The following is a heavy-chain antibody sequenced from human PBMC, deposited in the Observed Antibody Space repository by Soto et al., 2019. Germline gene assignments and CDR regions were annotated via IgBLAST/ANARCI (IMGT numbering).Heavy chain of an antibody. CDR3: EREHLSFGSALDV. V-gene: IGHV3-43*01. CDR1: GFRFDDYN. D-gene: IGHD3-3*01. J-gene: IGHJ6*02. Sequence: GGSLRLSCAASGFRFDDYNMHWVRQAPGKGLEWVSLITWNGGNTYYADSVKGRFTISRDGTSRSVSLQMTSLKSEDTAFYYCEREHLSFGSALDVWGQGTTVTVSS. CDR2: ITWNGGNT.